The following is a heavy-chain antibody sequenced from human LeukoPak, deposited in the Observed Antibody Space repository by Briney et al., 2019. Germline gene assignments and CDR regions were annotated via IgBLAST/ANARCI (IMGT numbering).Heavy chain of an antibody. CDR2: INPNSGGT. V-gene: IGHV1-2*02. CDR3: ARDDTIFGVASRQDY. D-gene: IGHD3-3*01. J-gene: IGHJ4*02. CDR1: GYTFTGYY. Sequence: ASVKVSCKASGYTFTGYYMHWVRQAPGQGLEWMGWINPNSGGTNYAQKFRGRVTMTRDTSISTAYMELSRLRSDDTAVYYCARDDTIFGVASRQDYWGQGTLVTVSS.